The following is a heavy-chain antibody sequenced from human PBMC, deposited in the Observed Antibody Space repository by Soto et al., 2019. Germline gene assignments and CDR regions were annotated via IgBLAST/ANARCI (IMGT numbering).Heavy chain of an antibody. CDR3: VRGAFLEWLLPFVY. J-gene: IGHJ4*02. CDR1: GFTFSSYW. D-gene: IGHD3-3*01. Sequence: PGGSLRLSCAASGFTFSSYWMSWVRQAPGKGLEWVANIKQDGSEKYYVDSVKGRFTISRDNAKNSLYLQMNSLRAEDTAVYYCVRGAFLEWLLPFVYGGQETLVTVPS. V-gene: IGHV3-7*05. CDR2: IKQDGSEK.